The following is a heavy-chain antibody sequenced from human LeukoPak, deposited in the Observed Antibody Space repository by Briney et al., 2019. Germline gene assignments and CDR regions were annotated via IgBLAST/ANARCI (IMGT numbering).Heavy chain of an antibody. J-gene: IGHJ4*02. CDR1: GFTVSSNY. CDR2: IYSGGST. CDR3: ASLEVGATALNS. D-gene: IGHD1-26*01. V-gene: IGHV3-53*01. Sequence: GGSLRLSCAASGFTVSSNYMSWVRQAPGKGLEWVSVIYSGGSTYYADSVKGRFTISRDNSKNTLYLQMNSLRAEDTAVYYCASLEVGATALNSWGQGTLVTVSS.